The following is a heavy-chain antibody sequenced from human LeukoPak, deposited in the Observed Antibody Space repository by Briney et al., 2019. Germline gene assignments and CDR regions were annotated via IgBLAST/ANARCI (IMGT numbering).Heavy chain of an antibody. Sequence: ASVKVSCKASGYTFTSYYIHWVRQAPGQGLEWMGIINPSGGSTSYAQKFQGRVTMTRDTSTSTVYMELSSLRSEDTAVYYYARASSGWLFDYWGQGTLVTVSS. CDR2: INPSGGST. J-gene: IGHJ4*02. V-gene: IGHV1-46*03. D-gene: IGHD6-19*01. CDR3: ARASSGWLFDY. CDR1: GYTFTSYY.